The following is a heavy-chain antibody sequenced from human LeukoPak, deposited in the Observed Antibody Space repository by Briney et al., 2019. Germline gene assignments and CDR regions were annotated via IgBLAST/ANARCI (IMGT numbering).Heavy chain of an antibody. V-gene: IGHV3-30*18. CDR2: ISYDGSNN. J-gene: IGHJ4*02. D-gene: IGHD1-26*01. Sequence: GGSLRLSCEASGFTFNSYGMHWVRQAPGKGLEWVAVISYDGSNNYYADSVKGRFTISRDNSKNTLYLQMNSLRTEDTAVYYCAKGPVGGTTSPVFWGQGTLVTVSS. CDR1: GFTFNSYG. CDR3: AKGPVGGTTSPVF.